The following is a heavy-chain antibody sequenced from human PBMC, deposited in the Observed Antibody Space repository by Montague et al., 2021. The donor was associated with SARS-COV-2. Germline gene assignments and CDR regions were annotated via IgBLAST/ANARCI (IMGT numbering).Heavy chain of an antibody. J-gene: IGHJ4*02. Sequence: SETLSLTCSSLCRGTKGLIGRADVCTPPPTRARMHIGGCYYAGGTQYNPSLKSRVTISVDTSNDQFSLKMNSVTAADTAVYFCARLYGSSFDYWGQGTLVTVSS. CDR3: ARLYGSSFDY. CDR2: CYYAGGT. V-gene: IGHV4-39*01. CDR1: CRGTKGLIGR. D-gene: IGHD4-17*01.